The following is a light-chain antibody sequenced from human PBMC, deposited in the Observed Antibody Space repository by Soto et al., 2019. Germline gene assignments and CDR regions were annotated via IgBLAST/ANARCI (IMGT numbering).Light chain of an antibody. V-gene: IGKV1-33*01. Sequence: DIQMTQSPSSLSASVGDRVTITCQASQDISKYVCWYQQQAGKAPKALIYDASNLETGVPSRFSGSGSGTDFTFPISSLQPEDFATYYCQQYDNLPLTFGGGTKVEI. CDR3: QQYDNLPLT. CDR2: DAS. CDR1: QDISKY. J-gene: IGKJ4*01.